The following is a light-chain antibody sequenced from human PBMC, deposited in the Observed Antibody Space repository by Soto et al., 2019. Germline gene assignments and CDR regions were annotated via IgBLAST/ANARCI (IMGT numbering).Light chain of an antibody. J-gene: IGKJ1*01. CDR2: GAS. V-gene: IGKV3-20*01. Sequence: EVVLTQSPGTLSLSPGERATLSCRASQSVSSVYLAWYQQRPGQAPSLLMYGASSRATGTPERFSGSGSGTDFTLTISRLGPEDFAVYYCQQYGSSPRTFGQGTKVDIK. CDR3: QQYGSSPRT. CDR1: QSVSSVY.